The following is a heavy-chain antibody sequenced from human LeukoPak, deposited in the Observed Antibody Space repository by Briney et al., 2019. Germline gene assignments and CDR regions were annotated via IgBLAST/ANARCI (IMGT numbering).Heavy chain of an antibody. V-gene: IGHV1-18*01. CDR2: ISAYNGNT. Sequence: ASVKVSCKASGYTFTSYGISWVRQAPGQGLEWMGWISAYNGNTNYAQKRQGRVTMTTDTSTSTAHMELRSLRSDDTAVYYCARFEWDASSGWYRIDYWGQGTLVTVSS. CDR3: ARFEWDASSGWYRIDY. D-gene: IGHD6-19*01. CDR1: GYTFTSYG. J-gene: IGHJ4*02.